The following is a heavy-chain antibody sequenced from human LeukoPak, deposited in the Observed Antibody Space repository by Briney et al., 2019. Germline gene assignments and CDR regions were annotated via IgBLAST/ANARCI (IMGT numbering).Heavy chain of an antibody. V-gene: IGHV3-23*01. J-gene: IGHJ4*02. CDR1: GFTFSSYA. CDR3: AKGPGGYYDSSGYHPSDY. D-gene: IGHD3-22*01. Sequence: GGSLRLSCAASGFTFSSYAMSWVRQAPGKGLEWVSAISGSGGSTYYADSVKGRFTISRDNSKNSLYLQMNSLRVEDTAVYYCAKGPGGYYDSSGYHPSDYWGQGTLVTVSS. CDR2: ISGSGGST.